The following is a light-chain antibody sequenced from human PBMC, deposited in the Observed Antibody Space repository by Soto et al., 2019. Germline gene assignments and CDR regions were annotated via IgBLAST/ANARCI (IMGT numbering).Light chain of an antibody. CDR3: QQYNNWPPHT. V-gene: IGKV3-15*01. Sequence: EIVMTQSPATLSVSPGERATLSCRASQSVSSDLAWYQQKPGQAPRLLIYGASTRATGTPARFSGSGSGTEFTLTISSLQSEHFAVYYCQQYNNWPPHTFGQGTKLEIK. CDR1: QSVSSD. CDR2: GAS. J-gene: IGKJ2*01.